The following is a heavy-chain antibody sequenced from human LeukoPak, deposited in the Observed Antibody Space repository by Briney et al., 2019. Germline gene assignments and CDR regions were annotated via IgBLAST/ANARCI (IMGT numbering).Heavy chain of an antibody. D-gene: IGHD1-26*01. CDR3: ARVVVGVTIDY. CDR1: GGSFSGYY. J-gene: IGHJ4*02. Sequence: LETLSLTCAVYGGSFSGYYWSWIRQPPGKGLEWIGYIHYSGGTYYNPSLKSRVTISLDTYKNQFSLGLSSVTAADTAVYYRARVVVGVTIDYWGQGALVTVSS. CDR2: IHYSGGT. V-gene: IGHV4-34*01.